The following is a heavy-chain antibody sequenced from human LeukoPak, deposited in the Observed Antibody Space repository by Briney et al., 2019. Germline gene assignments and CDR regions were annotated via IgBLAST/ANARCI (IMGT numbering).Heavy chain of an antibody. CDR3: ARSIAASLVYFDY. V-gene: IGHV4-30-2*01. D-gene: IGHD6-13*01. CDR2: IYHSGST. Sequence: SETLSLTCAVSGGSISSGGYSWSWIRQPPGKGLEWIGYIYHSGSTYYNPSLKSRVTISVDRSKNQFSLKLSSVTAADTAVYYCARSIAASLVYFDYRGQGTLVTVSS. J-gene: IGHJ4*02. CDR1: GGSISSGGYS.